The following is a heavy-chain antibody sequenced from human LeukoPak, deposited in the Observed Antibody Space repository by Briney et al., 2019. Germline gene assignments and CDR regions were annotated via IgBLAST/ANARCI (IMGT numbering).Heavy chain of an antibody. CDR1: GFTFSSHA. D-gene: IGHD3-16*01. CDR2: ISYDGSNK. CDR3: ARDRQGGNWGDFDF. Sequence: GGSLRLSCAASGFTFSSHAMHWVRQAPCKGLEWVALISYDGSNKHYADSVKGRFTISRDNSRNTLYLQMNSLRAEDTAVYYCARDRQGGNWGDFDFWGQGTLVTVSS. J-gene: IGHJ4*02. V-gene: IGHV3-30-3*01.